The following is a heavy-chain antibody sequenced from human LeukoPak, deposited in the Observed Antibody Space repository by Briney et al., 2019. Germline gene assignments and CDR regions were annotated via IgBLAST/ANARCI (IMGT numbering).Heavy chain of an antibody. J-gene: IGHJ4*02. Sequence: ASVKVSCKASGYTFTGYYIHWVRQAPGQGLEWMGWINPNSGDTNYAQKFQGRVSMTRDTSISTAYMELSSPTSDDTAVFYWARFFEYSTSSLDYWGQGALVTVSS. CDR3: ARFFEYSTSSLDY. V-gene: IGHV1-2*02. CDR2: INPNSGDT. D-gene: IGHD6-6*01. CDR1: GYTFTGYY.